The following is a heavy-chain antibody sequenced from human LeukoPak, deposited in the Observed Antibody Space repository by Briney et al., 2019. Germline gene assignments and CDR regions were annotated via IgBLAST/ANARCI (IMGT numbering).Heavy chain of an antibody. D-gene: IGHD2-21*01. CDR1: GDSIRSHF. CDR2: IDYSGST. J-gene: IGHJ4*01. CDR3: ARSLPGVWPHFDY. Sequence: PSETLSFTCTVSGDSIRSHFWSWIRQPPGKGLEWIGYIDYSGSTNYNPSLKSRVTIPADTSKNQFSLKLSSVTAADTAVYYCARSLPGVWPHFDYWGQGTLVTVSS. V-gene: IGHV4-59*11.